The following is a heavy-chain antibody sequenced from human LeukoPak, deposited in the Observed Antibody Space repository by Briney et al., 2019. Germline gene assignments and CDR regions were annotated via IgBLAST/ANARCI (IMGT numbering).Heavy chain of an antibody. V-gene: IGHV4-31*03. Sequence: SQTLSLTCTVSGGSISSGGYYWSWIRQHPGKGLEWIGYIYHSGSTYYNPSLKSRVTISVDTSKNQFSLKLSSVTAADTAVYYCARGVVRGPIDYWGQGTLVTVSS. D-gene: IGHD3-10*01. CDR1: GGSISSGGYY. CDR3: ARGVVRGPIDY. J-gene: IGHJ4*02. CDR2: IYHSGST.